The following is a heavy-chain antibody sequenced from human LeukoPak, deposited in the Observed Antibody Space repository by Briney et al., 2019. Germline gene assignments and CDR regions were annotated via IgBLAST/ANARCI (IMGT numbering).Heavy chain of an antibody. J-gene: IGHJ6*03. CDR3: ASAPCDFWSGYYIYYYYYYMDV. CDR1: GGTFSSYA. D-gene: IGHD3-3*01. CDR2: IIPIFGTA. V-gene: IGHV1-69*05. Sequence: GASVKVSCKASGGTFSSYAISWVRQAPGQGLEWMGGIIPIFGTANYAQKFQGRVTITTDESTSTAYMELSSLRSEDTAVYYCASAPCDFWSGYYIYYYYYYMDVWGKGTTVTVSS.